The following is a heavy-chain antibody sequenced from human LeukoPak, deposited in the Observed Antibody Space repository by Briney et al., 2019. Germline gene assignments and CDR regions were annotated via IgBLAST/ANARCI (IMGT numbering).Heavy chain of an antibody. D-gene: IGHD6-13*01. V-gene: IGHV1-69*04. Sequence: SVKVSCKASGGTFSSYAISWVRQAPGQGLEWMGRIIPILGLANYAQKFQGRVTLTADKSTSTAYMELSSLRSEDTAVYYCARVIAADGILPPYFDYWGQGTLVTVSS. CDR2: IIPILGLA. CDR1: GGTFSSYA. CDR3: ARVIAADGILPPYFDY. J-gene: IGHJ4*02.